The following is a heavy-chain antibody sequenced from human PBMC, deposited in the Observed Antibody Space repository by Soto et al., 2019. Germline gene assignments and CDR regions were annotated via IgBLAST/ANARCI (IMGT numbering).Heavy chain of an antibody. V-gene: IGHV3-11*01. CDR3: ARDVDSGYEDYYYFDY. Sequence: PGGSLRLSCAASGFTFSDYYMSWIRQAPGKGLEWVSYISSSGSTIYYADSVKGRFTISRDNAKNSLYLQMNSLRAEDTAVYYCARDVDSGYEDYYYFDYWGQGTLVTVSS. CDR1: GFTFSDYY. D-gene: IGHD5-12*01. CDR2: ISSSGSTI. J-gene: IGHJ4*02.